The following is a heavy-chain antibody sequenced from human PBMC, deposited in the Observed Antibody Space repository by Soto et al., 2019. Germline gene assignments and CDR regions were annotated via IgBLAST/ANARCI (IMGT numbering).Heavy chain of an antibody. D-gene: IGHD6-13*01. CDR3: AKDGRSDSPSAIDY. Sequence: VQLLESGGGLAQPGGSLRLSCAASGFTFSKSGMSWVRQAPGKGLEWVAGIGGSGRKTYYADAVKGRFTISRDNSKNTLFLQMNSLRAEDTAIYYCAKDGRSDSPSAIDYWGQGNLVTVSS. CDR2: IGGSGRKT. CDR1: GFTFSKSG. J-gene: IGHJ4*02. V-gene: IGHV3-23*01.